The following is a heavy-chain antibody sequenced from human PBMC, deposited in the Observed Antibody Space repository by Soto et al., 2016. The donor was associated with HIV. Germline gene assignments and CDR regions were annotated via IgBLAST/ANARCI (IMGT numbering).Heavy chain of an antibody. J-gene: IGHJ1*01. V-gene: IGHV4-39*01. CDR1: LGSINIKNYY. D-gene: IGHD2-2*03. CDR2: VYHTGTT. CDR3: ARGRELDIAIDSGLQD. Sequence: QLQLQESGPGLVKSSGTLSLTCTVSLGSINIKNYYWSWIRQPPGKGLEWVGSVYHTGTTYYNPSLRSRVSISVDTSRNQFSLRLNSVTAADTGSYYCARGRELDIAIDSGLQDWGQAPRXPSP.